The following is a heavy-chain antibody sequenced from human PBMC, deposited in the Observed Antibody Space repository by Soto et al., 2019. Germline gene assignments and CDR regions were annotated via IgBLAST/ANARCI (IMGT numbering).Heavy chain of an antibody. CDR2: IYSGGST. CDR3: ASEGGGYCSSTSCSPWWFDP. V-gene: IGHV3-66*01. Sequence: EVQLVESGGGLVQPGGSLRLSCAASGFTVSSNYMSWVRQAPGKGLEWVSVIYSGGSTYYADSVKGRFTISRDNSKNTLYLQMNSLRAEETAVYYCASEGGGYCSSTSCSPWWFDPWGQGTLVTVSS. D-gene: IGHD2-2*01. CDR1: GFTVSSNY. J-gene: IGHJ5*02.